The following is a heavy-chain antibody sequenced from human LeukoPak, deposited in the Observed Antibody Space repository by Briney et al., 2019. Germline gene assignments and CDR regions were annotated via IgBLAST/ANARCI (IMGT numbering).Heavy chain of an antibody. CDR2: ISGTGGST. Sequence: GGSLRLSCAASGFTFSSYAMSWVRQAPGKGLEWVSSISGTGGSTYYADSVKGRFTISRDNSKNTLYFQMNSLRAEDTAVCYCAKIDGDYAHYWGQGTLVTVSS. CDR3: AKIDGDYAHY. CDR1: GFTFSSYA. V-gene: IGHV3-23*01. D-gene: IGHD4-17*01. J-gene: IGHJ4*02.